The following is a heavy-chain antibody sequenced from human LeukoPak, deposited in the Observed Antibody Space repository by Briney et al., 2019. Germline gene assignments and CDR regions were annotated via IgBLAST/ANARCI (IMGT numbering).Heavy chain of an antibody. CDR2: IYYTGST. CDR1: GASISGSGYY. Sequence: PSETLSLTCAVSGASISGSGYYLGWIRQPPGKGLEWIGNIYYTGSTYYNASLQSRVTISIDMSKNQFSLRLSSVTAADTAMYYCVKSGGYGLIDYWGQGTLVTVSS. V-gene: IGHV4-39*01. CDR3: VKSGGYGLIDY. J-gene: IGHJ4*02. D-gene: IGHD6-19*01.